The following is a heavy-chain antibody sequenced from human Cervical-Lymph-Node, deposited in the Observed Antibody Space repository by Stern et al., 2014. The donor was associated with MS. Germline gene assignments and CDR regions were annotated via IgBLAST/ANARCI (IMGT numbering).Heavy chain of an antibody. D-gene: IGHD6-6*01. CDR2: IYHSGST. CDR1: GGSVSSGSYY. V-gene: IGHV4-61*01. CDR3: ARIYSSSSHYYYDMDV. Sequence: QLQLQESGPGLVKPSETLSLTCTVSGGSVSSGSYYWSWIRQPPGKGLEWIGDIYHSGSTNYNPSLKSRVTISVDTSKNQFSLKLSSVTAADTAVYYCARIYSSSSHYYYDMDVWGQGTTVTVSS. J-gene: IGHJ6*02.